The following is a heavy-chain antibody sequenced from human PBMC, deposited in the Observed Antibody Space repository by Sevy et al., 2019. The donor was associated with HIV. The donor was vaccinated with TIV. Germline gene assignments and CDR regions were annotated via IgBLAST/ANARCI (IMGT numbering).Heavy chain of an antibody. D-gene: IGHD3-3*01. J-gene: IGHJ6*03. CDR3: ARARRPETNYFCMDV. Sequence: SETLSLTCDVSGFSISNNFYWGWIRQPRGKGLEWIGSIYHSGTTYYSPSLNSRVTISVDMSNNQFALRLTSVTAADTAVYYCARARRPETNYFCMDVWGKGTTVTVSS. V-gene: IGHV4-38-2*01. CDR2: IYHSGTT. CDR1: GFSISNNFY.